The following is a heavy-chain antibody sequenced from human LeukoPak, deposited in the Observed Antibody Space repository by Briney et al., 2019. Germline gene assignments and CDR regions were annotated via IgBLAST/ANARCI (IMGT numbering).Heavy chain of an antibody. CDR1: GFTFSGYA. Sequence: GGSLRLSCAASGFTFSGYAMSWVRQAPGKGLEWVSAISGSGGSTYYADSVKGRFTISRDNSKNTLYLQMNSLRAEDTAVYYCAKGGYDYALSASHLDYWGQGTLVTVSS. CDR2: ISGSGGST. V-gene: IGHV3-23*01. D-gene: IGHD3-16*01. J-gene: IGHJ4*02. CDR3: AKGGYDYALSASHLDY.